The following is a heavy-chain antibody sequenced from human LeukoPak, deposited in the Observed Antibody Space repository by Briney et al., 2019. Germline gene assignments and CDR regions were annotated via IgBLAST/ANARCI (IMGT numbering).Heavy chain of an antibody. CDR1: GFTFSSYS. D-gene: IGHD3-22*01. Sequence: GGSLRLSCAASGFTFSSYSMNWVRQAPGKRLEWVSSISSSNRYIYYADSVKGRFTISRDNAKNSLYLQMNSVRAEDTAVYYCARSSGYYPAFDYWGQGTLVTVSS. CDR2: ISSSNRYI. CDR3: ARSSGYYPAFDY. J-gene: IGHJ4*02. V-gene: IGHV3-21*01.